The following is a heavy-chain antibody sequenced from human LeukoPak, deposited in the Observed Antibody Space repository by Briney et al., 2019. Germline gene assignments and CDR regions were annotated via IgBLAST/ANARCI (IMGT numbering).Heavy chain of an antibody. D-gene: IGHD1-26*01. CDR3: ARVQWELRGVGSYFDY. CDR2: IKQDGSDK. Sequence: QPGGSLRLSCAASGFTFSSYWMSWVRQAPGKGLEWVANIKQDGSDKYSVDSVKGRFTISRDNAKNSLYLQMNSLRAEDTAVYYCARVQWELRGVGSYFDYWGQGTLVTVSS. J-gene: IGHJ4*02. V-gene: IGHV3-7*01. CDR1: GFTFSSYW.